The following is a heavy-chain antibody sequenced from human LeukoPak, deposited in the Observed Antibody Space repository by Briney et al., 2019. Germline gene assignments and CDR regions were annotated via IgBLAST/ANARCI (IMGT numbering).Heavy chain of an antibody. Sequence: GGSLRLSCAASGFTFSSYWMSWVRQAPGKGLEWVSAISGSGGSTYYADSVKGRFTISRDNSKNTLYLQMNSLRAEDTAVYYCAKDPPPIYDFWSGYPTDYWGQGTLVTVSS. CDR2: ISGSGGST. D-gene: IGHD3-3*01. CDR3: AKDPPPIYDFWSGYPTDY. CDR1: GFTFSSYW. J-gene: IGHJ4*02. V-gene: IGHV3-23*01.